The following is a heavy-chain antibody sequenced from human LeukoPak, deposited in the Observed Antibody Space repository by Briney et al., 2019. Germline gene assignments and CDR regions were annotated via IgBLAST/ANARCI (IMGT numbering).Heavy chain of an antibody. CDR2: ISANADT. V-gene: IGHV3-23*01. CDR3: AKIRSAVRVNWFDP. J-gene: IGHJ5*02. CDR1: GFTFSDYA. Sequence: GGSLRLSCAASGFTFSDYALTWVRQAPGKGLEWASTISANADTYYADSVKGRFTISRDNSKNTLYLQMNSLRAEDTAVYYCAKIRSAVRVNWFDPWGQGTLVTVSS. D-gene: IGHD3-10*01.